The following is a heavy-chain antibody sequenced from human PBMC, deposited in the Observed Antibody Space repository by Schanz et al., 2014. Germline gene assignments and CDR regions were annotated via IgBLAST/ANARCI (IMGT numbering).Heavy chain of an antibody. CDR1: GGTFNSYT. Sequence: QVQLVQSWAEVKGPGASVKVSCKASGGTFNSYTINWVRQAPGQGLEWMGRIIPILGIANYAQKFQGRVTITADKSTSTAYMDLSSLRPEDTAVYYCARSNYYDNSDYYNSFDYWGQGTLVTVSS. CDR2: IIPILGIA. CDR3: ARSNYYDNSDYYNSFDY. V-gene: IGHV1-69*02. J-gene: IGHJ4*02. D-gene: IGHD3-22*01.